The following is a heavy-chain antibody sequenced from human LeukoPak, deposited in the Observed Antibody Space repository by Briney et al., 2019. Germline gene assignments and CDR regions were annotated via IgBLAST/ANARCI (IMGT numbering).Heavy chain of an antibody. CDR2: ISDDGSNK. Sequence: PGGSPRLSCAASGFSFSSYGIHWVRQAPGKGLEWVAAISDDGSNKYYGDSVKGRFTISRDNSKNTLYLQMNSLRAEDTAVYYCAKDNIAAAGYWGQGTLVTVSS. D-gene: IGHD6-13*01. CDR1: GFSFSSYG. CDR3: AKDNIAAAGY. J-gene: IGHJ4*02. V-gene: IGHV3-30*18.